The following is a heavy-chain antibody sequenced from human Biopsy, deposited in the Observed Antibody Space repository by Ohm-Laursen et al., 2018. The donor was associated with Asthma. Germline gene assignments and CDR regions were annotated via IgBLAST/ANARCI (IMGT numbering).Heavy chain of an antibody. CDR2: IYYSGST. CDR1: GGSISSGGYY. V-gene: IGHV4-31*03. CDR3: AREGVTAMVTYFDY. D-gene: IGHD5-18*01. J-gene: IGHJ4*02. Sequence: SETLSLTCTVSGGSISSGGYYWSWIRQHPGKGLEWIGYIYYSGSTYYNPSLKSRVTISVDTSKNQFSLKLSSVTAADTAVYYCAREGVTAMVTYFDYWGQGTLVTVSS.